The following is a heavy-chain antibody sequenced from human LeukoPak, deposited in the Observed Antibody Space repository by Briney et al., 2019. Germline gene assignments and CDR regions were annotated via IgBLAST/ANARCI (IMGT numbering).Heavy chain of an antibody. CDR1: GFTFHNYF. CDR2: ITSDGSGT. V-gene: IGHV3-74*01. CDR3: ARAPGNWYAMDV. Sequence: GSLRLFFAASGFTFHNYFMHLVPQTPGEGVVRVSRITSDGSGTSYADSVKGRFTISRDTAKSTLYLQMTSLRAEDTAVYYCARAPGNWYAMDVWGQGTTVTVSS. J-gene: IGHJ6*02.